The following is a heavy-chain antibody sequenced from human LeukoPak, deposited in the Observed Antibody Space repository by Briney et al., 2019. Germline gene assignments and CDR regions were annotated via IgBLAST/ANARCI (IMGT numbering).Heavy chain of an antibody. Sequence: SVKVSCKASGGTFSSYAISWVRQAPGQGLEWMGGIIPIFGTANYAQKFQGRVTITTDESTSTAYMEPSSLRSEDTAVYYCARGRDGYNYIWFDPWGQGTLVTVSS. V-gene: IGHV1-69*05. CDR1: GGTFSSYA. D-gene: IGHD5-24*01. CDR2: IIPIFGTA. CDR3: ARGRDGYNYIWFDP. J-gene: IGHJ5*02.